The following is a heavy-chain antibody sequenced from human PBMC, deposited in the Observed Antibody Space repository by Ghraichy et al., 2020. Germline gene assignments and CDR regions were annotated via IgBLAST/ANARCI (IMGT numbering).Heavy chain of an antibody. Sequence: GGSLRLSCAASGFTFSSYGMHWVRQAPGKGLEWVAVISYDGSNKYYADSVKGRFTISRDNSKNTLYLQMNSLRAEDTAVYYCAKDDYGGSLDYWGQGTLVTVSS. D-gene: IGHD4-23*01. CDR1: GFTFSSYG. V-gene: IGHV3-30*18. CDR3: AKDDYGGSLDY. J-gene: IGHJ4*02. CDR2: ISYDGSNK.